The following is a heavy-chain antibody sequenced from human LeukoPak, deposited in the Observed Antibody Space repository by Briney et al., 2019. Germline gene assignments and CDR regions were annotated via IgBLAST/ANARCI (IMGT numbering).Heavy chain of an antibody. CDR2: ISGSGGST. CDR3: AKDHTSYYDFWSGDNGFDP. V-gene: IGHV3-23*01. Sequence: PGGSLRLSCAASGFTFSSYAMSWVRQAPGKGLEWVSAISGSGGSTYYADSVKGRFTISRDNSKNTLYLQMNSLRAEDTAVYYCAKDHTSYYDFWSGDNGFDPWGQGTLVTVSS. CDR1: GFTFSSYA. D-gene: IGHD3-3*01. J-gene: IGHJ5*02.